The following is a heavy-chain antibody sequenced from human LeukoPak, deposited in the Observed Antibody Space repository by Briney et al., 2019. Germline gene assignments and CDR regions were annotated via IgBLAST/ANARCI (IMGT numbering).Heavy chain of an antibody. CDR2: ISAYNGDT. D-gene: IGHD1-26*01. CDR3: ARVPGWEYYFDY. CDR1: VYTFTSYG. V-gene: IGHV1-18*01. J-gene: IGHJ4*02. Sequence: ASVKVSCKASVYTFTSYGISWVRQAPGQGLEWMGWISAYNGDTKYAQKVQGRVIMTTETSTSTAYMELRSLRFDDTAVYYCARVPGWEYYFDYWGQGTPVTVSS.